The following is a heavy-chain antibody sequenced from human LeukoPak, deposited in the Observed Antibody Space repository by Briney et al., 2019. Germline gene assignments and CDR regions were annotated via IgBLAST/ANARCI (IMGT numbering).Heavy chain of an antibody. J-gene: IGHJ6*02. V-gene: IGHV3-74*01. Sequence: GGALRLSCAASGCTFSHYLMHWVRQAPGKGLVWVSRIHSDGTTRSYADSVKGRFTPSRDNAKPTLYLQMNSLRAEDAAVYYCVGPDMRDYLMDVWGQGTTVTVFS. CDR3: VGPDMRDYLMDV. CDR1: GCTFSHYL. CDR2: IHSDGTTR.